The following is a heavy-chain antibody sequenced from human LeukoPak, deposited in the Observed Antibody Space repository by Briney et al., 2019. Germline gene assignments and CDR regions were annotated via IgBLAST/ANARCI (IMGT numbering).Heavy chain of an antibody. CDR2: ISGSGGST. D-gene: IGHD3-3*01. CDR3: AKGERYDFWSGTPNWYFDL. Sequence: PGGSLRLSCAASGFTFSSYAMSWVRQAPGKGLEWVSAISGSGGSTYYADSVKGRFTISRDNSKNTLYLQMNSLRAEDTAVYYCAKGERYDFWSGTPNWYFDLWGQGTLVTVSS. V-gene: IGHV3-23*01. J-gene: IGHJ2*01. CDR1: GFTFSSYA.